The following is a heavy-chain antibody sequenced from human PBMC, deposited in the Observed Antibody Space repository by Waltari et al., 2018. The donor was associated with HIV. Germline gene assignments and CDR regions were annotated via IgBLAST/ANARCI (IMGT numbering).Heavy chain of an antibody. J-gene: IGHJ4*02. D-gene: IGHD1-26*01. CDR3: TTRIVGPTFDY. CDR1: GFTFNNAW. CDR2: IKSKTDGGTT. V-gene: IGHV3-15*01. Sequence: EVQLVESGGGLVKPGGSLRLSCAASGFTFNNAWMSWVRQTPGKGLEWVGRIKSKTDGGTTNYAAPVNGIFTISRDDSKNTLYLQMNSLRTEDTAVYYCTTRIVGPTFDYWGQGTLVTVSS.